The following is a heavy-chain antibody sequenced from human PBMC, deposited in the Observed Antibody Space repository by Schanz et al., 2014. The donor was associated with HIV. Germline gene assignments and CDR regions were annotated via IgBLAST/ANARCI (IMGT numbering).Heavy chain of an antibody. V-gene: IGHV3-23*04. CDR2: ISGSSIT. J-gene: IGHJ2*01. D-gene: IGHD2-15*01. CDR1: GFTFDDYA. Sequence: VQLVDSGGGLVKPGGSLRLSCAASGFTFDDYAMHWVRQAPGKGLEWVSGISGSSITYSADSVKGRFTISRDNSKNTLYLQMNSLRAEDTAVYYCALSRPSGYGGSWYFDLWGRGTLVAVSS. CDR3: ALSRPSGYGGSWYFDL.